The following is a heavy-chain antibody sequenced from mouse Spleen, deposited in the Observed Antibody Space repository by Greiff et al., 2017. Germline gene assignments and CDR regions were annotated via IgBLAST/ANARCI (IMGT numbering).Heavy chain of an antibody. Sequence: VQLQQSGPELVKPGASVKLSCKASGYTFTSYGISWVKQRTGQGLEWIGEIYPRSGNTYYNEKFKGKATLTADKSSSTAYMELRSLTSEDSAVYFCARLGGNYEGYAMDYWGQGTSVTVSS. J-gene: IGHJ4*01. CDR2: IYPRSGNT. CDR1: GYTFTSYG. D-gene: IGHD2-1*01. V-gene: IGHV1-81*01. CDR3: ARLGGNYEGYAMDY.